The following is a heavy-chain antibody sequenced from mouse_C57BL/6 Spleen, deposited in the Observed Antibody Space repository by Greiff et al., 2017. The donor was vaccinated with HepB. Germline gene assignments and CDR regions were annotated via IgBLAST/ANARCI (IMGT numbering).Heavy chain of an antibody. J-gene: IGHJ1*03. Sequence: EVKLMESGGGLVKPGGSLKLSCAASGFTFSDYGMHWVRQAPEKGLEWVAYISSGSSTIYYADTVKGRFTISRDNATNTLFLQMTSLRSEDTAMYCGARPPQYYSYFDVWGTGTTVTVSS. CDR3: ARPPQYYSYFDV. CDR2: ISSGSSTI. D-gene: IGHD1-1*02. CDR1: GFTFSDYG. V-gene: IGHV5-17*01.